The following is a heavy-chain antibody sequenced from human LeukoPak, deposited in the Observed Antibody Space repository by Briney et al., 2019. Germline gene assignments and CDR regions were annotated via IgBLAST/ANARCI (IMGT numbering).Heavy chain of an antibody. V-gene: IGHV3-23*01. Sequence: PGGSLRLSCAASGFTFSSYAMSWVRQAPGKGLEWVSAISGSGGSTYYADSVKGRFTISGDNSKNTLYLQMNSLRAEDTAVYYCAKSQAAVSGPYDYWGQGTLVTVSS. CDR2: ISGSGGST. J-gene: IGHJ4*02. CDR1: GFTFSSYA. CDR3: AKSQAAVSGPYDY. D-gene: IGHD5-12*01.